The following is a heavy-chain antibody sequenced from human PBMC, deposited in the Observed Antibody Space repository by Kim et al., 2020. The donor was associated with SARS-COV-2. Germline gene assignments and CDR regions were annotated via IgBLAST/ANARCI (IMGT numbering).Heavy chain of an antibody. CDR3: AKGSGTYYTYFDY. D-gene: IGHD1-26*01. V-gene: IGHV3-30*02. J-gene: IGHJ4*02. Sequence: YADSVKGRFTISRDNSKNTLYLKMNSLGAEDTAVFYCAKGSGTYYTYFDYWGQGSLVTVSS.